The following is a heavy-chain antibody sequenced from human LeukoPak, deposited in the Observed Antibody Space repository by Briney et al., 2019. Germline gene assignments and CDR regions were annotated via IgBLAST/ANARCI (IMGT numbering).Heavy chain of an antibody. CDR2: IIHSGST. CDR3: ARSHYEDSSGFYYRRYYFDY. Sequence: SETLSLTCAVYDGSFSSYYWSWVRQPPGKGLEWIGEIIHSGSTNSNPSLKSRVTLSVDSSKNQFSLKLSSVTAADTAVYYCARSHYEDSSGFYYRRYYFDYWGQGTLVTVSS. D-gene: IGHD3-22*01. J-gene: IGHJ4*02. V-gene: IGHV4-34*12. CDR1: DGSFSSYY.